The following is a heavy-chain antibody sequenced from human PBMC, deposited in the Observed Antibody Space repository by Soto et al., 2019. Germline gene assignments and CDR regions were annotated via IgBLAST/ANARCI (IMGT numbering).Heavy chain of an antibody. J-gene: IGHJ5*02. D-gene: IGHD3-16*01. CDR1: GYTLTELS. Sequence: GASVKVSCKVSGYTLTELSMHWVRQAPGKGLEWMGGFDPEDGETIYAQKFQGRVTITRDTSASTAYMELSSLRSEDTAVYYCARPPVGGFNINWFAPGGKGTLVTASS. V-gene: IGHV1-24*01. CDR2: FDPEDGET. CDR3: ARPPVGGFNINWFAP.